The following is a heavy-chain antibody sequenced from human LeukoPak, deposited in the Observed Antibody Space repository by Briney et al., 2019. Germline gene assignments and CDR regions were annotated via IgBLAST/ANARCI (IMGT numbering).Heavy chain of an antibody. CDR1: GGSVSSNIYY. Sequence: SETLSLTCAVSGGSVSSNIYYWSWIRQPPGKGLEWIGYIYYSGSTNYNPSLKSRVTISVDTSKNQFSLKLTSVTAADTAVYYCARVHITMVRGVSGWFDPWGQGTLVTVSS. D-gene: IGHD3-10*01. J-gene: IGHJ5*02. CDR2: IYYSGST. V-gene: IGHV4-61*01. CDR3: ARVHITMVRGVSGWFDP.